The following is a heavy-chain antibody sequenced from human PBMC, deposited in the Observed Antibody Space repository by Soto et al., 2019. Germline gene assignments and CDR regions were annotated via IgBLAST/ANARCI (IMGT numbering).Heavy chain of an antibody. CDR3: AKDQRGYSSTARIDY. D-gene: IGHD6-13*01. Sequence: EVQLLDSWGGLVQPGGSLRLSCAASGFTFSSYAMSWVRQAPGKGLEWVSSISGSGGSTYYADSVKGRFTISRDNSKNTLYLQMNSLRAEDTAEYYCAKDQRGYSSTARIDYWGQGTLVTVSS. J-gene: IGHJ4*02. CDR2: ISGSGGST. CDR1: GFTFSSYA. V-gene: IGHV3-23*01.